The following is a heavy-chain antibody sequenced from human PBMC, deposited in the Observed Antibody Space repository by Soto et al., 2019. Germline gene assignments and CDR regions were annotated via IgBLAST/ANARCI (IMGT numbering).Heavy chain of an antibody. CDR1: GFTFSSYT. V-gene: IGHV3-23*01. Sequence: EVQLLESGGGLVQPGGSLRLSCAASGFTFSSYTMSWVRQGPVKGLECVSGISSSGGSTVYADSVKGRFTISRDNFRNTLYRQRNRLRAEDTDVYYCAKGWGEYWGQGTPVTVSS. J-gene: IGHJ4*02. D-gene: IGHD7-27*01. CDR3: AKGWGEY. CDR2: ISSSGGST.